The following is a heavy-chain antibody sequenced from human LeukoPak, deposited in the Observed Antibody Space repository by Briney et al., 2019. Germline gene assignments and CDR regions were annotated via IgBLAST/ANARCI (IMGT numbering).Heavy chain of an antibody. V-gene: IGHV3-23*01. J-gene: IGHJ4*02. Sequence: GGSLRLSCAASGFTFSSYAMSWVRQAPGKGLEWVSAISGSGGSTYYADSVKGRFTISRDNSKNTLYLQMNSLRAEDTAVYYCAKDQSVPGSSGYFGDWGQGTLVTVSS. D-gene: IGHD3-22*01. CDR3: AKDQSVPGSSGYFGD. CDR2: ISGSGGST. CDR1: GFTFSSYA.